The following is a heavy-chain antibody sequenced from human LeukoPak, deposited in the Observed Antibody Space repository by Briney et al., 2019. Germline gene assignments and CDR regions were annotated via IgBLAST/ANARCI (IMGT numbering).Heavy chain of an antibody. CDR3: ARAVYFGEFSFDY. CDR1: GGSISSGGYY. Sequence: TLSVNCTVSGGSISSGGYYWSWIRQHPGKGLEWIGYIWYSGSTYYNPSLKSRVTMSVDTSKNQFSLKLSSVTAADTAVYYCARAVYFGEFSFDYWGQGNLVTVSS. V-gene: IGHV4-31*03. J-gene: IGHJ4*02. CDR2: IWYSGST. D-gene: IGHD3-10*01.